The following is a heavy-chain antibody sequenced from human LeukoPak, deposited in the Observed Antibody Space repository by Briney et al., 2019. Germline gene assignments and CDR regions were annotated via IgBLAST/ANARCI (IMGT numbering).Heavy chain of an antibody. D-gene: IGHD5-12*01. V-gene: IGHV1-8*01. Sequence: AASVKVSCKASGYTFTNYDISWVRQATGQGLEWMGWMNPNSGNTGYAEKFQGRVTMTRDTSISTAYMELSSLRSDDTAVYYCARNSGLADCWGQGTPVTVSS. J-gene: IGHJ4*02. CDR2: MNPNSGNT. CDR3: ARNSGLADC. CDR1: GYTFTNYD.